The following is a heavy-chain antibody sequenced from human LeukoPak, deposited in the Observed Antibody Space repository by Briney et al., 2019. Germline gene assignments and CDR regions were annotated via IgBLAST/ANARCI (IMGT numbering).Heavy chain of an antibody. D-gene: IGHD4-23*01. CDR3: ARGDYGGNRFDY. CDR1: GGSISDYY. J-gene: IGHJ4*02. CDR2: IYYSGST. V-gene: IGHV4-59*01. Sequence: PSETLSLTCSVSGGSISDYYWSWIRQPPGKGLEWIGYIYYSGSTNYNPSLKSQVTISVDTSRNQFSLKLSSVTAADTAVYYCARGDYGGNRFDYWGRGTLVTVSS.